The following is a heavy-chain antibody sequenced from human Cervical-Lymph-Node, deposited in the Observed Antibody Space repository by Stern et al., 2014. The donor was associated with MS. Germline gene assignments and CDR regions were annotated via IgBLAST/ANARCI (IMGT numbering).Heavy chain of an antibody. J-gene: IGHJ4*02. CDR3: ARDTSSPERSDW. D-gene: IGHD1-1*01. CDR2: IANVGST. Sequence: EVQLVESGGGVIQPGGSLRLSCTASGFTVSRDYMTWVRQAPGQGLEWVALIANVGSTFYTDSVKGRFTISRDDSKNTVYLHMTSLRAEDTAMYCCARDTSSPERSDWWGQGTLVTVSS. CDR1: GFTVSRDY. V-gene: IGHV3-53*01.